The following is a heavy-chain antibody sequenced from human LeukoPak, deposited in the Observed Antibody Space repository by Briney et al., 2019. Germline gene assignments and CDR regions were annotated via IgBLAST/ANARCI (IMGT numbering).Heavy chain of an antibody. J-gene: IGHJ5*02. CDR2: ISGSGGST. Sequence: QPGGSLILSCAASGFTFSSYAMSWVRQAPGKGLEWVSAISGSGGSTYYADSVKGRFTISRDNSKNTLYLQMNSLRAEDTAVYYCAKDPYGDYANWFDPWGQGTLVTVSS. D-gene: IGHD4-17*01. V-gene: IGHV3-23*01. CDR1: GFTFSSYA. CDR3: AKDPYGDYANWFDP.